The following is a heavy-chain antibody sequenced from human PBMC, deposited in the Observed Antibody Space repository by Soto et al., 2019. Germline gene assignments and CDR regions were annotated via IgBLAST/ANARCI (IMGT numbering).Heavy chain of an antibody. D-gene: IGHD2-15*01. CDR2: IYYSGST. J-gene: IGHJ4*02. CDR3: ARVGCSGGSCYLEYYFDY. Sequence: SDTLSLTCTVTSPSIISYYWSWIRQPTRKGLEWIGYIYYSGSTNYNPSLKSRVTISVDTSKYQFSLKLSSVTAADTAVYYCARVGCSGGSCYLEYYFDYWGQGTLVTVS. CDR1: SPSIISYY. V-gene: IGHV4-59*07.